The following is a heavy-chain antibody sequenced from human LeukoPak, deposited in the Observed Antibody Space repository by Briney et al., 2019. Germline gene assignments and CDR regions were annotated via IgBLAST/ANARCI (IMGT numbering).Heavy chain of an antibody. V-gene: IGHV3-48*04. CDR2: ISSSSSTI. J-gene: IGHJ4*02. CDR1: GFTFSSYS. Sequence: GGSLRLSCAASGFTFSSYSMNWVRQAPGKGLEWVSYISSSSSTIYYADSVKGRFTISRDNAKNSLYLQMNSLRAEDTAVYYCARAIVAGTGAYWGQGTLVTVSS. D-gene: IGHD6-19*01. CDR3: ARAIVAGTGAY.